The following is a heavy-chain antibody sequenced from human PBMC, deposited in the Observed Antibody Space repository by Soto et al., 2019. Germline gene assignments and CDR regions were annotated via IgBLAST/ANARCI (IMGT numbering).Heavy chain of an antibody. V-gene: IGHV1-69*12. CDR2: IIPIFPTP. CDR3: ARDKDRQQLGGNYYYGRDV. D-gene: IGHD2-15*01. Sequence: QVQLVQSGAEVKKPGSSVTVSCKASGGTFGNSAISWVRQAPGQGLEWMGGIIPIFPTPDYAQKFQGSGTITADETTTTAYMELTSLKTEYTACYYCARDKDRQQLGGNYYYGRDVWSQGTTVTVSS. J-gene: IGHJ6*02. CDR1: GGTFGNSA.